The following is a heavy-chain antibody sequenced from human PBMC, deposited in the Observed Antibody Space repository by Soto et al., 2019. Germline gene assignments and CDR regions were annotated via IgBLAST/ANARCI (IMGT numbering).Heavy chain of an antibody. J-gene: IGHJ5*02. Sequence: QVQLVQSGAEVKKPGASVKVSCKASGYSFSTSDINWVRQAAGQGLEWMGWVNPKSGNTDYAQRFRGRVTMTSHTSISTAYMELSALTPEDTAVYYCARPYCDSTTCYTDWFDPCGQGTLVTVSS. V-gene: IGHV1-8*01. D-gene: IGHD2-2*02. CDR1: GYSFSTSD. CDR3: ARPYCDSTTCYTDWFDP. CDR2: VNPKSGNT.